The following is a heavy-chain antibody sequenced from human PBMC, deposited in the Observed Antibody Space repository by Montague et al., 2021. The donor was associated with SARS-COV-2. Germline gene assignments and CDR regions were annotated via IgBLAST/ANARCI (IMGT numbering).Heavy chain of an antibody. Sequence: SETLSLTCTVSGGSISSSNSYWGWIRQPPGKGLEWIGTTYSNGRTDYSPSLKSRVTIFVDPSKNQFSLKLGSVTAADTAVYYCARGFDYWGQGTLVTVSS. CDR2: TYSNGRT. J-gene: IGHJ4*02. V-gene: IGHV4-39*07. CDR1: GGSISSSNSY. CDR3: ARGFDY.